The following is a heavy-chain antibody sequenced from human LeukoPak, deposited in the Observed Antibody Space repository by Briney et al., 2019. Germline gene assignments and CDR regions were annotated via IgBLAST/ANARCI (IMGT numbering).Heavy chain of an antibody. V-gene: IGHV3-7*01. CDR1: GFTLRTYW. D-gene: IGHD6-13*01. Sequence: PGGSLRLSYAASGFTLRTYWMSWVRQAPGKGLEWVASIKRDGSEKYYVDSVKGRFTISRDNAKNSLYLQMNSLRAEDTAVYHCVREASGGTKGVSGTFDIWGQGTLVTVSS. CDR2: IKRDGSEK. CDR3: VREASGGTKGVSGTFDI. J-gene: IGHJ3*02.